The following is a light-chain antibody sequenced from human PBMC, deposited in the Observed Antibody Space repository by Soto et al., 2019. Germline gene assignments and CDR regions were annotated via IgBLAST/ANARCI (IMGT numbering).Light chain of an antibody. CDR3: QQYNNWPRT. J-gene: IGKJ1*01. V-gene: IGKV3-15*01. CDR1: QSVSSN. Sequence: EIVMTQAPATLSVSPGERATVSCRASQSVSSNLAWYQQKPGQAPRLLIYGASTRATGIPARFSGSGSGTEVALTISSLQSEDFAVYYCQQYNNWPRTCGQGTKVDIK. CDR2: GAS.